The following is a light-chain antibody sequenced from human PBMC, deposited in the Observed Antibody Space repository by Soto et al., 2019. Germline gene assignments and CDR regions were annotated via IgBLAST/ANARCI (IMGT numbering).Light chain of an antibody. CDR3: CSYTSSTTYV. J-gene: IGLJ1*01. Sequence: QSALTQPASVSGSPGQSITISCSGTSSDVGGYKYVSWYQQHPGKAPKLMIYEVSNRPSGVSDRFSGSKSGNTASLTISGLQAEDEADYYCCSYTSSTTYVFGTGTKLTAL. CDR1: SSDVGGYKY. V-gene: IGLV2-14*01. CDR2: EVS.